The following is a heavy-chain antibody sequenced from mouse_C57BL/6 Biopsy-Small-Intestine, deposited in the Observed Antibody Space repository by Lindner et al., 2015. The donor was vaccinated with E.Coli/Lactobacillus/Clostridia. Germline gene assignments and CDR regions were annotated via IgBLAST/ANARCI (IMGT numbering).Heavy chain of an antibody. D-gene: IGHD4-1*01. CDR3: ARSGELGRGYFDY. J-gene: IGHJ2*01. Sequence: VQLQESGAELVRPGTSVKVSCKASGYAFTNYLIEWIKQRPGQGLDWIGVINPGGGGTNYNEKFKGKATLTADKSSSTAYMQFSSLTSEDSAIYYCARSGELGRGYFDYWGQGTTLTVSS. V-gene: IGHV1-54*01. CDR1: GYAFTNYL. CDR2: INPGGGGT.